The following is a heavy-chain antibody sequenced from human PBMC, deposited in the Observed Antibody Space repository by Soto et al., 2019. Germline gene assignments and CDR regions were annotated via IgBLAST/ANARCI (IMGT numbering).Heavy chain of an antibody. V-gene: IGHV4-59*01. CDR3: AGFDYRSSSVCFAP. Sequence: PSETLSLTCTVSGGSISSYYWSWIRQPPGKGLEWIGYIYYSGSTNYNPSLKSRVNISVDTSKNQISLKMSSVTAADTAVFYGAGFDYRSSSVCFAPWGQGPLVTFSS. CDR1: GGSISSYY. D-gene: IGHD6-6*01. CDR2: IYYSGST. J-gene: IGHJ5*02.